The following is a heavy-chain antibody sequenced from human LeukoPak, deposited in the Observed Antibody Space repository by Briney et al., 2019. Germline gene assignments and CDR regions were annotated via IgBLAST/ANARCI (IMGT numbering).Heavy chain of an antibody. J-gene: IGHJ4*02. CDR3: ATSSRTIFDY. Sequence: ASVKVSCKASGYTFTSYDINWVRQATGQGLEWMGWMNPNSGNTGYAQKFQGRVTMTRDTSISTAYMELSRLRSDDTAVYYCATSSRTIFDYWGQGTLVTVSS. D-gene: IGHD6-13*01. CDR1: GYTFTSYD. V-gene: IGHV1-8*01. CDR2: MNPNSGNT.